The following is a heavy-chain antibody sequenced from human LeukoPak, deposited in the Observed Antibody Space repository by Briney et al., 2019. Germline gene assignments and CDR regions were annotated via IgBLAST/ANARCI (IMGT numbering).Heavy chain of an antibody. CDR1: GFTFSSYG. Sequence: GGSLTLSCAASGFTFSSYGMHWVRQAPGKGLEWVAVISYDGSNKYYADSVKGRFTISRDNSKNALYLQMNSLRAEDTVVYYCATRTTVVTFEYYYGMDVWGQGTTVTVSS. J-gene: IGHJ6*02. CDR3: ATRTTVVTFEYYYGMDV. CDR2: ISYDGSNK. V-gene: IGHV3-30*03. D-gene: IGHD4-23*01.